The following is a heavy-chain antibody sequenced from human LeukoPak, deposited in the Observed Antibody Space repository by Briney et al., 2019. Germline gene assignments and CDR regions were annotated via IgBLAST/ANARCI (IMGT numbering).Heavy chain of an antibody. D-gene: IGHD3-22*01. CDR2: ISSSSGYI. Sequence: GGSLRLSCAASGFTFSSYSMNWVRQAPREGLEWVSSISSSSGYIYYADAVKGRFATFRDNARKAPDLQMISIRDDETAAFYCARDIRLGGYTQHAFDIWGQGTMVTVSS. J-gene: IGHJ3*02. CDR1: GFTFSSYS. CDR3: ARDIRLGGYTQHAFDI. V-gene: IGHV3-21*01.